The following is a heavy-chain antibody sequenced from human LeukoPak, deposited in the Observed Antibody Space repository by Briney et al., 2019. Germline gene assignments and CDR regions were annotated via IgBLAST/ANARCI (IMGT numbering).Heavy chain of an antibody. J-gene: IGHJ4*02. V-gene: IGHV3-11*04. D-gene: IGHD5-18*01. CDR3: ARADSYGSTFDY. Sequence: GGSLRLPCAASGFTFSDYYMSWIRQAPGKGLEWVSYISSSGSTIYYADSVKGRFTISRDNAKNSLYLQMNSLRAEDTAVYYCARADSYGSTFDYWGQGTLVTVSS. CDR2: ISSSGSTI. CDR1: GFTFSDYY.